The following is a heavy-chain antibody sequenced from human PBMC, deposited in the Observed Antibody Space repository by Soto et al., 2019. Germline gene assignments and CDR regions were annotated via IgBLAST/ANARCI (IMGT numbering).Heavy chain of an antibody. D-gene: IGHD5-18*01. CDR2: ICSGGST. CDR1: GFTVSSNY. CDR3: ASIDTAMANYYYGMDV. V-gene: IGHV3-53*01. Sequence: GGSLRLSCAASGFTVSSNYMSWVRQAPGKGLEWVSVICSGGSTYYADSVKGRFTISRDNSKNTLYLQMNSLRAEDTAVYYCASIDTAMANYYYGMDVWGQGTTVTVSS. J-gene: IGHJ6*02.